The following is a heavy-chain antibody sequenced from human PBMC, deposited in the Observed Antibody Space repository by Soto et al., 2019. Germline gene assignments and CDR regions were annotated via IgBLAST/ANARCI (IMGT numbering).Heavy chain of an antibody. D-gene: IGHD6-13*01. J-gene: IGHJ3*02. CDR2: IDPSDSYT. Sequence: PGESLTISCTSAGGSFTRYWISWVRQMPGKGLEWMGRIDPSDSYTNYSPSFQGHVTISADKSISTAYLQWSSLKASDTAMYYCARHSYSSSLARAFDIWGQGTMVTVPS. V-gene: IGHV5-10-1*01. CDR1: GGSFTRYW. CDR3: ARHSYSSSLARAFDI.